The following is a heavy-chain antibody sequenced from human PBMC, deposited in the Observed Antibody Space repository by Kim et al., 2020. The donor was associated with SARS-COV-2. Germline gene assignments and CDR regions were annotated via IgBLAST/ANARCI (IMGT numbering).Heavy chain of an antibody. J-gene: IGHJ4*02. CDR2: IYYSGST. V-gene: IGHV4-39*01. CDR1: GGSISSSSYY. Sequence: SETLSLTCTVSGGSISSSSYYWGWIRQPPGKGLEWIGSIYYSGSTYYNPSLKSRVTISVDTSKNQFSLKLSSVTAADTAVYYCARPRGYDSSGSVEVHYFDYWGQGTLVTVSS. CDR3: ARPRGYDSSGSVEVHYFDY. D-gene: IGHD3-22*01.